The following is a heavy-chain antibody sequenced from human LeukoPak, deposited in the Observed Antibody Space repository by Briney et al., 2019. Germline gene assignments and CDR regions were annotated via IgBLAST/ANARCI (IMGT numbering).Heavy chain of an antibody. D-gene: IGHD3-10*01. CDR1: GFTFSSYG. V-gene: IGHV3-30*18. CDR2: ISYDGSNK. CDR3: AKGAMGWFGEFSFDY. J-gene: IGHJ4*02. Sequence: GGSLRLSCAASGFTFSSYGMHWVRQAPGKGLEWVAVISYDGSNKYYADSVKGRFTISRDNSKNTLYLQMNSLRAEDTAVYYCAKGAMGWFGEFSFDYWGQGTLVTVSS.